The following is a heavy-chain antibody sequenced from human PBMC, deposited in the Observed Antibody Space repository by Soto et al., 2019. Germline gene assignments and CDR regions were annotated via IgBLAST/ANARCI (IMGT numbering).Heavy chain of an antibody. CDR2: ISGCGGTT. D-gene: IGHD3-3*01. Sequence: GESLRLSCVASGFTFENYAMSWVRQAPGKGLEWVSAISGCGGTTYYSDSVKGRFTISRDNSKNTVYLQMNDLRVEDAAEYFCAKDSWAIFGVPAGEYYAMDVWGQGTTVTVSS. V-gene: IGHV3-23*01. J-gene: IGHJ6*02. CDR3: AKDSWAIFGVPAGEYYAMDV. CDR1: GFTFENYA.